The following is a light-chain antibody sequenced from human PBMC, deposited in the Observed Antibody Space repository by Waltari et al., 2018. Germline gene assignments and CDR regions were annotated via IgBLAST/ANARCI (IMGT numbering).Light chain of an antibody. J-gene: IGKJ5*01. CDR3: QQYGSSPLVT. CDR1: QSVSSSY. V-gene: IGKV3-20*01. Sequence: EIVLTQSPGTLSLSPGERATLSCRASQSVSSSYLAWYQQKPGQAPRLLIYGASSMATGIPDRFSGSGSGTDFTLTISRLEPEDFAVYDCQQYGSSPLVTFGQGTRLEIK. CDR2: GAS.